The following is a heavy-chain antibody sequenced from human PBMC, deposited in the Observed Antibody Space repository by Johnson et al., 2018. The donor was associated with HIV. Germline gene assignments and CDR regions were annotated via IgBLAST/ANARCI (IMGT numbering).Heavy chain of an antibody. D-gene: IGHD3-22*01. CDR1: GFTFSSYA. Sequence: VQLVESGGGLVQPGGSLRLSCAASGFTFSSYAMSWVRQAPGKGLEWVSAISGSGGSTYYADSVKGRFTISRDNSKNAVYLQMNSLRVEDTALYYCARGTYYYDSSGSSGAFDIWGQGTMVTVSS. J-gene: IGHJ3*02. V-gene: IGHV3-23*04. CDR2: ISGSGGST. CDR3: ARGTYYYDSSGSSGAFDI.